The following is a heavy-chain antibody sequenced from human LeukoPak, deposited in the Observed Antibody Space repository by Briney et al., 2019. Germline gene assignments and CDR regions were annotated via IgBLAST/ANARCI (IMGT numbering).Heavy chain of an antibody. CDR2: ITNTGSSI. CDR1: GFTFSSHF. J-gene: IGHJ3*01. Sequence: GGSLRLSCAASGFTFSSHFMNWVRQAPGKGLEWVSFITNTGSSISYADSLKGRFIMSRDNAKNSLYLQMNSLRPEDTAVYYCARERYSRSSHDGLDLWGQGTMVTVSS. CDR3: ARERYSRSSHDGLDL. D-gene: IGHD6-6*01. V-gene: IGHV3-21*01.